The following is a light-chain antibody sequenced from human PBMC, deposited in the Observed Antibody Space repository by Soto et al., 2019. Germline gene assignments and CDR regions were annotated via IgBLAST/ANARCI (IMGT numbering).Light chain of an antibody. Sequence: DIVMTQSPLSLPVTPGEPASISCRSSQSLLHSNGYNYLDWYLQKPGQSPQLLIYLGSNRASGVPDRFSGSGSGTDFTLKISRVEAEDVGVYYCMQALQREVTFGRGTKLEIK. V-gene: IGKV2-28*01. CDR2: LGS. CDR1: QSLLHSNGYNY. J-gene: IGKJ2*01. CDR3: MQALQREVT.